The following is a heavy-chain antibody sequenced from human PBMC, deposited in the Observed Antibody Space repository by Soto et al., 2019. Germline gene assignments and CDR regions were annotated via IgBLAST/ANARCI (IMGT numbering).Heavy chain of an antibody. V-gene: IGHV4-39*01. J-gene: IGHJ4*02. D-gene: IGHD6-19*01. CDR1: GGSISSSSYY. Sequence: QLQLQESGPGLVKPSETLSLNCTVSGGSISSSSYYWGWIRQPPGKGLQWIGSIYFTGNTYYNPALTSRVTISVDTSKNQFSLKLSSVTAGDTAVYYCAKDWLGRAGYWGQGTLVTVSS. CDR2: IYFTGNT. CDR3: AKDWLGRAGY.